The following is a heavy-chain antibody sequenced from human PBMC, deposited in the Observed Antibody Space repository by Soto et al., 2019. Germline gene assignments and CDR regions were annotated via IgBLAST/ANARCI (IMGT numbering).Heavy chain of an antibody. CDR2: ISYDGSNK. CDR3: AREYSSGWYGDY. D-gene: IGHD6-19*01. J-gene: IGHJ4*02. CDR1: GFTFSSYA. Sequence: QVQLVESGGGVVQPGRSLRLSCEASGFTFSSYAMHWVRQAPGKGLEWVAVISYDGSNKYYEDSVKGRFTISRDNSKNPMYLQMTSMRAEDTAVYYCAREYSSGWYGDYWGQGTLVTVSS. V-gene: IGHV3-30-3*01.